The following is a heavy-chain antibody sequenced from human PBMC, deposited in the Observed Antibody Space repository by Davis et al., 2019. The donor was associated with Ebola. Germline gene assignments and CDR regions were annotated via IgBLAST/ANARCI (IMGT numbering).Heavy chain of an antibody. V-gene: IGHV1-46*01. D-gene: IGHD5-18*01. CDR2: INPSGGST. Sequence: ASVKVSCKASGYTFTSYYMHWVRQAPGQGLEWMGIINPSGGSTSYAQKFQGRVTITADESTSTAYMELSSLRSEDTAVYYCARRNGIQLWFDYWGQGTLVTVSS. CDR1: GYTFTSYY. J-gene: IGHJ4*02. CDR3: ARRNGIQLWFDY.